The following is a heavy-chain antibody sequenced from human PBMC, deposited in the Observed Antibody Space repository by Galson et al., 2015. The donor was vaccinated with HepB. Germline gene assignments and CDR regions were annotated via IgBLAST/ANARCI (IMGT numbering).Heavy chain of an antibody. J-gene: IGHJ3*02. Sequence: SLRLSCAASGFTFSTYAMSWVRQAPGKGLEWVSGITGSGGRTYYADSVKGRSTISRDNSKNTLYLQMNSLGAEDTAVYYCAKEYYYDSSGANFDIWGQGTLVTVSS. CDR1: GFTFSTYA. CDR3: AKEYYYDSSGANFDI. D-gene: IGHD3-22*01. V-gene: IGHV3-23*01. CDR2: ITGSGGRT.